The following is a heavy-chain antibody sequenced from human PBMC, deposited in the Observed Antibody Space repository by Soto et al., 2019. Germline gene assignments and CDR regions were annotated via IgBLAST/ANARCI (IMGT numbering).Heavy chain of an antibody. D-gene: IGHD6-13*01. Sequence: QVQLAQSGAEVKKPGASVKVSCKASGYTFTSYGITWVRQAPGQGLEWMAWINPYNGNTKYAEKFLGRVTVTTDTSTATAYMEGRSLTSDDTAVFYCAIVGVGLAAPRVWPYWGQGTPVTVSS. J-gene: IGHJ4*02. V-gene: IGHV1-18*01. CDR2: INPYNGNT. CDR1: GYTFTSYG. CDR3: AIVGVGLAAPRVWPY.